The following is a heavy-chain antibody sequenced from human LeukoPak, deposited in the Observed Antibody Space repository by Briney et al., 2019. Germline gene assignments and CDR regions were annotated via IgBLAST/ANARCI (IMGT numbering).Heavy chain of an antibody. J-gene: IGHJ4*02. CDR2: IHYSGST. CDR3: ARAGRTDGYKSYFDY. CDR1: GGSISSYY. D-gene: IGHD5-24*01. V-gene: IGHV4-59*13. Sequence: SETLSLTCTVSGGSISSYYWSWVRQPPGKGLEWIGYIHYSGSTNYNPSLKSRVTISVDTSKNQFSLKLSSVTVADTAVYYCARAGRTDGYKSYFDYWGQGTLVTVSS.